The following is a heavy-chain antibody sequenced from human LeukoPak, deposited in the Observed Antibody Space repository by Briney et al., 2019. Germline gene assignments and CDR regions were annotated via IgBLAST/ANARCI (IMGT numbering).Heavy chain of an antibody. J-gene: IGHJ4*02. CDR3: AKSRVVVPAATWDFDY. D-gene: IGHD2-2*01. CDR1: GFTFSSYA. V-gene: IGHV3-23*01. Sequence: GGSLRLSCAASGFTFSSYAMSWVRQAPGKGLEWVSAISGSGGSTYYADSVKGRFTISRDNSKNTLCLQMNSLRAEDTAVYYCAKSRVVVPAATWDFDYWGQGTLVTVSS. CDR2: ISGSGGST.